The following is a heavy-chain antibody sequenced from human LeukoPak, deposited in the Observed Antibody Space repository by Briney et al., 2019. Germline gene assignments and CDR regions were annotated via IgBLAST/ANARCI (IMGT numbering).Heavy chain of an antibody. J-gene: IGHJ4*02. CDR3: ARDGPEGRFDY. CDR2: ISYDGSNK. Sequence: GRSLRLSCAASGFTFSSYAMHWVRQAPGKGLEWVAVISYDGSNKYYAGSVKGRFTISRDNSKNTLYLQMNSLRAEDTAVYYCARDGPEGRFDYWGQGTLVTVSS. CDR1: GFTFSSYA. V-gene: IGHV3-30-3*01.